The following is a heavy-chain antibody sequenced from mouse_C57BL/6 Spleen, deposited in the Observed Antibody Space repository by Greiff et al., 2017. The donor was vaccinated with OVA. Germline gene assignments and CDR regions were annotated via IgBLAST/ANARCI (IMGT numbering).Heavy chain of an antibody. Sequence: VQGVESGPELVKPGASVKISCKASGYAFSSSWMNWVKQRPGKGLEWIGRIYPGDGDTNYNGKFKGKATLPADKSSSTAYMQLSSLTSEDSAVYFCAREDYSRRDWYFDVWGTGTTVTVSS. CDR2: IYPGDGDT. D-gene: IGHD2-12*01. J-gene: IGHJ1*03. CDR3: AREDYSRRDWYFDV. CDR1: GYAFSSSW. V-gene: IGHV1-82*01.